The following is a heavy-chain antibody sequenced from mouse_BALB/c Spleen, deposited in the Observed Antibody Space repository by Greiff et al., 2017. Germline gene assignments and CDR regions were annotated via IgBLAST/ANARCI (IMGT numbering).Heavy chain of an antibody. V-gene: IGHV1-82*01. CDR3: ARSRPITTYYAMDY. CDR2: IYPGDGDT. Sequence: QVQLQQSGPELVKPGASVKISCKASGYAFSSSWMNWVKQRPGQGLEWIGRIYPGDGDTNYNGKFKGKATLTADKSSSTAYMQLSSLTSVDSAVYFCARSRPITTYYAMDYWGQGTSVTVSS. D-gene: IGHD1-1*01. CDR1: GYAFSSSW. J-gene: IGHJ4*01.